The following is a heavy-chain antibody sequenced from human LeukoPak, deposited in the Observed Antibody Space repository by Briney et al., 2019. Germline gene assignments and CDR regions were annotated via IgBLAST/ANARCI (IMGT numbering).Heavy chain of an antibody. V-gene: IGHV3-48*02. CDR1: GYTFSSYT. D-gene: IGHD2-21*01. CDR3: ANSRTFDV. Sequence: AGSLTLSCSASGYTFSSYTMNWVRPAPGKGLEWLSQISSTSSTIYYADSVKGRFTISRDNDENSLDLQMNSLRDEDTAVYYWANSRTFDVWGQGTMVTVSP. J-gene: IGHJ3*01. CDR2: ISSTSSTI.